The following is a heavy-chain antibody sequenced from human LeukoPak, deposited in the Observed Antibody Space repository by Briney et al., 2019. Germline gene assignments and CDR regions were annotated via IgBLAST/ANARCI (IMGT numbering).Heavy chain of an antibody. D-gene: IGHD3-16*02. Sequence: SETLYLTCTVSGGSISGYYWSWIRQPPGKGLEWIGEINHSGSTNYNPSLKSRVTISVDTSKNQFSLKLSSVTAADTAVYYCARGRDDYVWGSYRYLDYWGQGTLVTVSS. V-gene: IGHV4-34*01. J-gene: IGHJ4*02. CDR3: ARGRDDYVWGSYRYLDY. CDR1: GGSISGYY. CDR2: INHSGST.